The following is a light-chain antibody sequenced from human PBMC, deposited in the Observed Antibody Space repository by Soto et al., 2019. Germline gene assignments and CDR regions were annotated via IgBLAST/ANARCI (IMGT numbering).Light chain of an antibody. J-gene: IGLJ1*01. V-gene: IGLV2-11*01. CDR2: DVS. CDR1: SSDVGGYNY. Sequence: QSVLTQPRSVSGSPGQSVTISCTGTSSDVGGYNYVSWYQQHPGKAPKLMIYDVSKRPSGVPDRFSGSKSGNMASLTISGLQAEDEADYYCCSYAGSYTFDVFGTGTKVTVL. CDR3: CSYAGSYTFDV.